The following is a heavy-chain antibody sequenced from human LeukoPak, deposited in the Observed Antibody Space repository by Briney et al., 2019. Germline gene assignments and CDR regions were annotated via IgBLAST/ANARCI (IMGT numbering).Heavy chain of an antibody. V-gene: IGHV4-59*01. CDR2: MYYSGGT. D-gene: IGHD3-22*01. J-gene: IGHJ4*02. Sequence: SETLSLTCSVSGGSISSYYWSWIRQPPGKGLEWIAYMYYSGGTISNPSLTSRVTISVDTSKNQFYLQLRSVTAADTAVYYCARTPLYYYDSSGSPSFDYWGQGTLVTVSS. CDR1: GGSISSYY. CDR3: ARTPLYYYDSSGSPSFDY.